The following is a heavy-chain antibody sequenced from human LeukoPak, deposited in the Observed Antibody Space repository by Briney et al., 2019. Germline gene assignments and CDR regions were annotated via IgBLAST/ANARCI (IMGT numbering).Heavy chain of an antibody. CDR2: ISPNSGDT. Sequence: ASVKVSCKASGYTFTGYFIHWVRQAPGQGLEWMGWISPNSGDTNYVQKFQGRVTMTRDTSISTAYMELSSLRSEDTAVYYCAREFRYSYYYMDVWGKGTTVTVSS. CDR1: GYTFTGYF. D-gene: IGHD2-15*01. CDR3: AREFRYSYYYMDV. J-gene: IGHJ6*03. V-gene: IGHV1-2*02.